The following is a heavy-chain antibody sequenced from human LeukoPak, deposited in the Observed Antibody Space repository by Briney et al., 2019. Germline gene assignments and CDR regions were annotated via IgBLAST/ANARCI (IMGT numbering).Heavy chain of an antibody. CDR2: IYYSGNT. Sequence: SETLSLTCAVSGGSISSNSYYWGWVRQSPGKGLKWIGAIYYSGNTYYSPSLKSRVTISADTSKNQFSLNLSAVTAADAATYYCARHVATNYYYNYYGLDVWGQGTTVTVSS. CDR3: ARHVATNYYYNYYGLDV. V-gene: IGHV4-39*01. J-gene: IGHJ6*02. CDR1: GGSISSNSYY.